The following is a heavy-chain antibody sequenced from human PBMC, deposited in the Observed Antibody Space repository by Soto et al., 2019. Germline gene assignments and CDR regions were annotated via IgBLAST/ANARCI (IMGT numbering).Heavy chain of an antibody. Sequence: ASVKVSCKASGYTFTTYAMHWLRQAPGQRLEWMGWINTGNGNTKYSQNFQGRVTITRDTSASTAHMELSSLRSEDTAVYYCAGVETYCSGDSCYKFDYWGQGTLVTVSS. CDR1: GYTFTTYA. CDR3: AGVETYCSGDSCYKFDY. D-gene: IGHD2-15*01. V-gene: IGHV1-3*04. J-gene: IGHJ4*02. CDR2: INTGNGNT.